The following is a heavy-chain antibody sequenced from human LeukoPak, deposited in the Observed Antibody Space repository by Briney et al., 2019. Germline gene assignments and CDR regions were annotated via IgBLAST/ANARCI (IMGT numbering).Heavy chain of an antibody. D-gene: IGHD7-27*01. Sequence: GGSLRLSCAASGFRFTTYWMTWVRQAPGKGLEWVANIKEDGSDKHYVDSVKGRFTISRDNAKNSLYLQMNSLRAEDTVVYYCAREFWGPDYWGQGTLVTVSS. CDR1: GFRFTTYW. CDR3: AREFWGPDY. V-gene: IGHV3-7*01. J-gene: IGHJ4*02. CDR2: IKEDGSDK.